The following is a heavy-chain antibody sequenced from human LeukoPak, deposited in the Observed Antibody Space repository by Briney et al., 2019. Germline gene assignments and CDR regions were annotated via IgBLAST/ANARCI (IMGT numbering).Heavy chain of an antibody. CDR3: ARDYSKRGNWEIRGDP. J-gene: IGHJ5*02. Sequence: PGGSLRLSCAASGFTFSSHWMHWVRQGPGKGLVWVSRINSDGSSTTYADSVKGRFTMSRDNAKNTLYLQMNSLRAEDTAVYYCARDYSKRGNWEIRGDPWGQGTLVTVSS. D-gene: IGHD7-27*01. V-gene: IGHV3-74*01. CDR2: INSDGSST. CDR1: GFTFSSHW.